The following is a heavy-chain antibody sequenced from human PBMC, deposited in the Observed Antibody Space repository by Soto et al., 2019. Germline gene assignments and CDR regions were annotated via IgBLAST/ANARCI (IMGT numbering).Heavy chain of an antibody. CDR3: ARDQFRDGWNQFDY. J-gene: IGHJ4*02. CDR1: GYTFTGYY. V-gene: IGHV1-2*02. CDR2: INPNSGGT. Sequence: ASVKVSCKASGYTFTGYYMHWVRQAPGQGLEWMGWINPNSGGTNYAQKLQGRVTMTRDTSISTAYMELSRLRSDDTAVYYCARDQFRDGWNQFDYWGQGTLVTVSS. D-gene: IGHD1-1*01.